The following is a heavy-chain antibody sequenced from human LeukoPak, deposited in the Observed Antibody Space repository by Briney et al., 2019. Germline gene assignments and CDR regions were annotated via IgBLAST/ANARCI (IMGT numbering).Heavy chain of an antibody. CDR3: AKDLGGYNYGPGDVFDY. J-gene: IGHJ4*02. V-gene: IGHV3-23*01. D-gene: IGHD5-18*01. CDR1: GFTFSSYA. Sequence: GGSLRLSCAASGFTFSSYAMSWVRQAPGKGLEWVSAITNSGSNTYYADSVKGRFTISRDNSKNTIYLQMNSLRADDTAVYYCAKDLGGYNYGPGDVFDYWGQGTLVTVSS. CDR2: ITNSGSNT.